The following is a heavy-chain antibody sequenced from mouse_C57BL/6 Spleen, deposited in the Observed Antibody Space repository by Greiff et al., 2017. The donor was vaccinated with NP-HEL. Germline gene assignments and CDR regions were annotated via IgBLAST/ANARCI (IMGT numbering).Heavy chain of an antibody. D-gene: IGHD2-1*01. Sequence: QLQKSGGEREKTGSSVRLSCKASGYTFTSYWMHWVKQRPGQGLEWIGYINPSSGYTKYNQKFKDKATLTADKSSSTAYMQLSSLTYEDSAVYYCARLGEINYPLDYWGQGTTLTVSS. J-gene: IGHJ2*01. CDR1: GYTFTSYW. V-gene: IGHV1-7*01. CDR2: INPSSGYT. CDR3: ARLGEINYPLDY.